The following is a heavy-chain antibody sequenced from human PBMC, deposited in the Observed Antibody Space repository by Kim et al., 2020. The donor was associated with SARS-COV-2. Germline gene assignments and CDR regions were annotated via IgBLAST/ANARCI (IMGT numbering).Heavy chain of an antibody. CDR3: ARGAIREIVVVAATPIFDY. V-gene: IGHV3-11*06. Sequence: GRFTISRDNAKNSLILQMNSLRAEDTAVYYCARGAIREIVVVAATPIFDYWGQGTLVTVSS. D-gene: IGHD2-15*01. J-gene: IGHJ4*02.